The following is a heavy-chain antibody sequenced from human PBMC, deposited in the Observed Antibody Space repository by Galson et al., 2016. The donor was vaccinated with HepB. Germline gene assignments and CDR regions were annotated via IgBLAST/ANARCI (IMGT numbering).Heavy chain of an antibody. V-gene: IGHV2-5*02. D-gene: IGHD2-8*02. CDR3: AHSLLYCTGTYCHGVGVNWFDP. Sequence: PALVKPTQTLTLTCTFSGFSLSTSGVGVGWIRQPPGKALEWLALIYWDDDKRYSPSLKSRLTITKDTSKNQVVLTMTNMDPVDTATYYCAHSLLYCTGTYCHGVGVNWFDPGGQGTLVTVSS. CDR1: GFSLSTSGVG. J-gene: IGHJ5*02. CDR2: IYWDDDK.